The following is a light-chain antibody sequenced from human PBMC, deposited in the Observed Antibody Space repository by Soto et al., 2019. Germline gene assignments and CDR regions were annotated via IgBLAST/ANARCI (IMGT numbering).Light chain of an antibody. J-gene: IGKJ4*01. V-gene: IGKV3-15*01. CDR3: QQYIRWPLT. CDR1: QSVSSN. Sequence: EIVLTQSPATLSLSPGERATLSCRASQSVSSNLAWYQQKPGQAPSLLIYGASTRATGTPARFSGSGSGTEFTLTISSLQSEDVAVYYCQQYIRWPLTLGGGTKVDIK. CDR2: GAS.